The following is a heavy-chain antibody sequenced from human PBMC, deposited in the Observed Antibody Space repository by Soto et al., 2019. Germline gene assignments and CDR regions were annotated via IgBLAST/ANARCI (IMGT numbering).Heavy chain of an antibody. J-gene: IGHJ4*02. CDR3: ARESGTNGVFYY. CDR2: IYYSGST. V-gene: IGHV4-59*12. D-gene: IGHD2-8*01. CDR1: GGSISSYY. Sequence: SETLSLTCTVSGGSISSYYWSWIRQPPGKGLEWIGYIYYSGSTNYNPSLKSRVTISVDTSKNQFSLKLSSVTAADTAVYYCARESGTNGVFYYWGQGTLVTVSS.